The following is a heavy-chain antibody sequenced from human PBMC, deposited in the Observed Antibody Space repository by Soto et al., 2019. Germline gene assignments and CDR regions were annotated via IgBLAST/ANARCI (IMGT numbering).Heavy chain of an antibody. J-gene: IGHJ4*02. CDR3: ARDRGTYYDFWSGYQFDY. V-gene: IGHV5-51*01. Sequence: PGESLRISCKGSGYSFTSYWIGWVRQMPGKGLEWMGIIYPGDSDTRYSPSFQGQVTISADNSKNTLYLQMNSLRAEDTAVYYCARDRGTYYDFWSGYQFDYWGQGTLVTSPQ. CDR2: IYPGDSDT. CDR1: GYSFTSYW. D-gene: IGHD3-3*01.